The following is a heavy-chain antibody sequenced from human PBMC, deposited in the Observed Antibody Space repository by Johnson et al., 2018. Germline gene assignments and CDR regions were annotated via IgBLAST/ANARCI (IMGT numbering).Heavy chain of an antibody. V-gene: IGHV3-21*01. CDR1: GFTFSSYA. Sequence: EVQLVESGGGLVQPGGSLRLSCAVSGFTFSSYAMTWVRQAPVKGLEWVSSISSSSRYIYYADSVKGRFTISRDNAKNSLYLEMISLRAEDTAVYYCARENYVDVWGKGTTVTVSS. J-gene: IGHJ6*03. CDR2: ISSSSRYI. CDR3: ARENYVDV.